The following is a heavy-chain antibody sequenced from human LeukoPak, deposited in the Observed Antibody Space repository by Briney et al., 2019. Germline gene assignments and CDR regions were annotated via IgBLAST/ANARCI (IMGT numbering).Heavy chain of an antibody. D-gene: IGHD3-22*01. CDR2: IRQDGSDK. Sequence: GGSLRLSCGASGFTFRAYWMTWVRQAPGRGLDWVANIRQDGSDKYFMDSVKGRFTISRDNSKNTLYLQMDSLRTDDTAVYYCAREDDSSGHAGALGFDPWGQGTLVTVSA. J-gene: IGHJ5*02. V-gene: IGHV3-7*01. CDR1: GFTFRAYW. CDR3: AREDDSSGHAGALGFDP.